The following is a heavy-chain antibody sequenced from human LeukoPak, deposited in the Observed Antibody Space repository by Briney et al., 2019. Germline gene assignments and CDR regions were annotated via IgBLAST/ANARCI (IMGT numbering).Heavy chain of an antibody. CDR3: ARTGCYYDSSGYSY. Sequence: SGPALVKPTQTLILTYTFSGFSLTTRGMCVGWIRQPPGKALEWLARIDWDDDKFYNTSLKTRLTISKDTSKNQVVLTMTNMDPVDTATYYCARTGCYYDSSGYSYWGQGTLVTVSS. CDR1: GFSLTTRGMC. V-gene: IGHV2-70*17. CDR2: IDWDDDK. J-gene: IGHJ4*02. D-gene: IGHD3-22*01.